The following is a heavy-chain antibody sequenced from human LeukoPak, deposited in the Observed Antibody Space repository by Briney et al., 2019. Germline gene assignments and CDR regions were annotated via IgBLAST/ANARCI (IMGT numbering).Heavy chain of an antibody. D-gene: IGHD6-19*01. J-gene: IGHJ4*02. CDR3: ARVPFSSGWYDY. V-gene: IGHV3-64*02. Sequence: GGSLRLSCAASGFIFSDYGMHWVRQAPGRGLEFVSRISSNGGTTYYADSLKGRFTISRDNSKNTVYLQMASLRPEDMAVYYCARVPFSSGWYDYWGRGTLVTVSS. CDR1: GFIFSDYG. CDR2: ISSNGGTT.